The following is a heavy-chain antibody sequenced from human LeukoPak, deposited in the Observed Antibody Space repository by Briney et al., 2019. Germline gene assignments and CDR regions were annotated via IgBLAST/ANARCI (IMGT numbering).Heavy chain of an antibody. Sequence: SETLSLTCTVSGGSISSYYWSWIRQPPGKGLEWIGYIYYSGSTNYNPSLKSRVTISVDTSKNQFSLKLSSVTAADTAVYYCARVRCISASSGGSCYSRYDYWGQGTLVTVSS. CDR1: GGSISSYY. V-gene: IGHV4-59*01. CDR3: ARVRCISASSGGSCYSRYDY. CDR2: IYYSGST. D-gene: IGHD2-15*01. J-gene: IGHJ4*02.